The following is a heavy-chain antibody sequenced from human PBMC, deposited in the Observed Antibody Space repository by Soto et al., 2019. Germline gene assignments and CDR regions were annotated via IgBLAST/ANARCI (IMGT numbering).Heavy chain of an antibody. D-gene: IGHD4-17*01. J-gene: IGHJ4*02. Sequence: EVQLVESGGGLVQPGGSLRLSCAASGFTFSSYSMNWVRQAPGKGLEWVSYISSSSSTIYYTDSVKGRFTLSRDNAKNSLYLQMNSLRAEDTAVYYCARDLHYGLFGYWGQGTLVTVSS. V-gene: IGHV3-48*01. CDR3: ARDLHYGLFGY. CDR1: GFTFSSYS. CDR2: ISSSSSTI.